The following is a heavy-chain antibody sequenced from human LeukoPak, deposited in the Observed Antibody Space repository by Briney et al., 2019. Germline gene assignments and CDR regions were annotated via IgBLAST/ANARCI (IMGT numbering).Heavy chain of an antibody. CDR2: MYYSGSS. Sequence: PSETLSLTCTVSGGSISGYYWNWIRQTPGKGLEWIGYMYYSGSSTYNPSLKSRVSISVETSKNQFSLKLNSVTAADTAIYYCARDSGDYGGNPYYFDYWGPGTLVTVSS. CDR1: GGSISGYY. V-gene: IGHV4-59*01. CDR3: ARDSGDYGGNPYYFDY. D-gene: IGHD4-23*01. J-gene: IGHJ4*02.